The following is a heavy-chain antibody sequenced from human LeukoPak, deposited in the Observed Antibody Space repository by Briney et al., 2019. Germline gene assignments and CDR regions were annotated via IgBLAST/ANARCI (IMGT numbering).Heavy chain of an antibody. V-gene: IGHV3-48*04. CDR2: ISSSSSTI. CDR3: ARDGERTRYSSSPGGYFDY. Sequence: GGSLRLSCAASGFTFSSYSMTWVRQAPGKGLEWVSYISSSSSTIYYADSVKGRFTISRDNAKNSLYLQMNSLRAEDTAVYYCARDGERTRYSSSPGGYFDYWGQGTLVTVSS. D-gene: IGHD6-13*01. J-gene: IGHJ4*02. CDR1: GFTFSSYS.